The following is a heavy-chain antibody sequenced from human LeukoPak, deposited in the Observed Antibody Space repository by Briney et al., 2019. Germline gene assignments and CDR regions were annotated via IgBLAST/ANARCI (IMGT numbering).Heavy chain of an antibody. D-gene: IGHD6-13*01. CDR3: ARFDDSSPNYYYYGMDV. V-gene: IGHV1-8*01. CDR2: MNPNSGNT. J-gene: IGHJ6*02. CDR1: GHTFTSYD. Sequence: ASVKVSCKASGHTFTSYDINWVRQATGQGLEWMGWMNPNSGNTGYAQKFQGRVTMTRNTSISTAYMELSSLRSEDTAVYYCARFDDSSPNYYYYGMDVWGQGTTVTVSS.